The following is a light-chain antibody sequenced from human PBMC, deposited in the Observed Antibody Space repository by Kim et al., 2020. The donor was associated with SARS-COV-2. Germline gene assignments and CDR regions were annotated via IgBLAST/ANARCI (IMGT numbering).Light chain of an antibody. J-gene: IGKJ4*01. Sequence: VSSSYLAWYQHKPGQAPRLLIYGASSRATGIPDRFSGSGSGTDFTLTISRLEPEDSAVYYCQQYGRSITFGGGTKVEI. V-gene: IGKV3-20*01. CDR1: VSSSY. CDR2: GAS. CDR3: QQYGRSIT.